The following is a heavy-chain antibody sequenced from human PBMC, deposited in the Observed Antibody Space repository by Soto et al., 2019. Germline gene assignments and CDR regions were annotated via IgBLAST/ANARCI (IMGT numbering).Heavy chain of an antibody. CDR2: ISNSGDDT. Sequence: EVQLLESGGGLVQPGESLRLSCAASGFTFSNYAMNWVRQAPGKGLEWVSTISNSGDDTYFADSVKGRFSVSRDQSKKTLYRQMNSLRAEDTAMYFCAKATGGTDWYSDLGWVDSWGPGTLFTVAS. CDR3: AKATGGTDWYSDLGWVDS. V-gene: IGHV3-23*01. J-gene: IGHJ4*02. D-gene: IGHD6-19*01. CDR1: GFTFSNYA.